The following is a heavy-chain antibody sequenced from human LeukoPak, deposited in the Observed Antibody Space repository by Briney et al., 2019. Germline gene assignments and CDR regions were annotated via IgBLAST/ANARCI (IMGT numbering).Heavy chain of an antibody. Sequence: ASVKVSCKASGYTFTSYDINWVRQATGRGLEWMGWMNPNSGNTGYAQKFQGRVTMTRNTSISTAYMELSSLRSEDTAVYYCARALGYSYGTNYWGQGTLVTVSS. D-gene: IGHD5-18*01. J-gene: IGHJ4*02. CDR1: GYTFTSYD. CDR3: ARALGYSYGTNY. V-gene: IGHV1-8*01. CDR2: MNPNSGNT.